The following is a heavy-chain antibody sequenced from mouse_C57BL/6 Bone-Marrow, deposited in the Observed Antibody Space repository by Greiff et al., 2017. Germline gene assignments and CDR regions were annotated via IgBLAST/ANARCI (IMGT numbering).Heavy chain of an antibody. CDR2: ISDGGSYT. J-gene: IGHJ2*01. CDR3: AREGGSSSFDY. Sequence: VQVVESGGGLVKPGGSLQLSCAASGFTFSSYAMSWVRQTPEKRLEWVATISDGGSYTYYPDNVKGRFTISRDNAKNNLYLQISHLKSEDTAMYYCAREGGSSSFDYWGQGTTLTVSA. D-gene: IGHD1-1*01. V-gene: IGHV5-4*01. CDR1: GFTFSSYA.